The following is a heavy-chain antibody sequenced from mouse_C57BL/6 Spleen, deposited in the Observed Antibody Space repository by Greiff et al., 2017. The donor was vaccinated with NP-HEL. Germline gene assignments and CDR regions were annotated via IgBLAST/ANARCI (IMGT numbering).Heavy chain of an antibody. Sequence: DVKLVESGGGLVKPGGSLKLSCAASGFTFSSYAMSWVRQTPEKRLEWVATISDGGSYTYYPDNVKGRLPISRDNAKNNLYLQMSHLKSEDTAMYYCARVYDYDVGAMDYWGQGTSVTVSS. CDR1: GFTFSSYA. D-gene: IGHD2-4*01. CDR3: ARVYDYDVGAMDY. J-gene: IGHJ4*01. CDR2: ISDGGSYT. V-gene: IGHV5-4*03.